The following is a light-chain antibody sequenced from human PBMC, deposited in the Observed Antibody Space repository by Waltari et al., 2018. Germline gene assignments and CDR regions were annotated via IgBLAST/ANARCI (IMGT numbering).Light chain of an antibody. CDR2: AAS. V-gene: IGKV1-39*01. Sequence: LSASVGDRVTISCRTSRSISSYLNWYQQKSGEAPKLLIYAASNLQSGVPSRFSGSGSGTDYTLTISSLQPEDFATYYCQQSYSLPRTFGQGTRVEI. CDR3: QQSYSLPRT. J-gene: IGKJ2*01. CDR1: RSISSY.